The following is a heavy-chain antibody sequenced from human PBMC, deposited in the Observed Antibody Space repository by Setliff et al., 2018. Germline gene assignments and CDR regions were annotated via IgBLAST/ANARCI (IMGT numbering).Heavy chain of an antibody. CDR3: ARDGMVRGVRDYYGMDV. J-gene: IGHJ6*02. CDR1: GGTFSSYA. V-gene: IGHV1-46*01. D-gene: IGHD3-10*01. CDR2: INPSGGTT. Sequence: ASVKVSCKASGGTFSSYAISWVRQAPGQGLEWMGIINPSGGTTGYAQRFQGRVTMTGDTSTSTVYMELSSLRSEDTAVYYCARDGMVRGVRDYYGMDVWGQGTTVTVSS.